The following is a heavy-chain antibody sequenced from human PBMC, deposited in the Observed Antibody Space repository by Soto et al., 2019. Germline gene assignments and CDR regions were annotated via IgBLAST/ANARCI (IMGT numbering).Heavy chain of an antibody. J-gene: IGHJ4*02. D-gene: IGHD1-1*01. V-gene: IGHV3-74*01. CDR1: GFTFSAYW. CDR3: TRGPRVSSTGTGAH. CDR2: ISDDGSTT. Sequence: PXVSLRLSCEVSGFTFSAYWMHWVRQVPGKGLIWVSRISDDGSTTTYADSVKGRFTISRDNAKNTLYLQMNSLRADDTGLYYCTRGPRVSSTGTGAHWGQGTLVTVSS.